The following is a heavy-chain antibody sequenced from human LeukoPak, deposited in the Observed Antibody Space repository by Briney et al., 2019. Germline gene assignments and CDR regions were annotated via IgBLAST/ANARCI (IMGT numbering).Heavy chain of an antibody. J-gene: IGHJ5*02. CDR1: GYTFTGYY. CDR3: ARDATYSSGWYIDP. D-gene: IGHD6-19*01. Sequence: ASVKVSCKASGYTFTGYYMHWVRQAPGQGLEWMGWINPNSGGTNYAQKFQGRVTMTRDTSISTAYMELSRLSSDDTAVYYCARDATYSSGWYIDPWGQGTLVTVSS. CDR2: INPNSGGT. V-gene: IGHV1-2*02.